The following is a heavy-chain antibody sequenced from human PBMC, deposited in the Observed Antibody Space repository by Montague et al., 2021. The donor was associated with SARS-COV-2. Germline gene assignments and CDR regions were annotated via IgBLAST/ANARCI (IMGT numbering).Heavy chain of an antibody. Sequence: SLRLSCAASGLIFSDYYMTWIRQAPGKGLEWVSHISGSGSKTYYADSVKGRFTISRDNSKNTLYLQMNSLRAEDTAVYYCARDREITMVRGAPLYGMDVWGQGTTVTVSS. CDR2: ISGSGSKT. V-gene: IGHV3-11*04. D-gene: IGHD3-10*01. CDR1: GLIFSDYY. CDR3: ARDREITMVRGAPLYGMDV. J-gene: IGHJ6*02.